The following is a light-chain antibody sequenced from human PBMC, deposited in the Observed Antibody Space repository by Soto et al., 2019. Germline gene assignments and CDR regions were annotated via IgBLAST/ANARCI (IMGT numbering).Light chain of an antibody. Sequence: EIVMTQSPATLSVSPGERAILSCRASQSISSNLAWYQQKPGQAPRLLIYGASTRATGIPARFSGSGSGTEFTLTISSLQSEDFAVYYCQQYNIWPPWTFGQGTKVEIK. J-gene: IGKJ1*01. CDR2: GAS. V-gene: IGKV3-15*01. CDR1: QSISSN. CDR3: QQYNIWPPWT.